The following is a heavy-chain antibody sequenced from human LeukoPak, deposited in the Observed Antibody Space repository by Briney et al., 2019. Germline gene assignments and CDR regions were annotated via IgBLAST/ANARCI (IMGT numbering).Heavy chain of an antibody. CDR3: ARDPPYSPYYFDY. V-gene: IGHV1-2*02. Sequence: GASVKVSCKASGYTFTGYYMHWVRQAPGQGLEWMGWINPNSGGTNYAQKFQGRVTMTRDTSISTAYMELSRLRPDDTAVYYCARDPPYSPYYFDYWGQGTLVTVSS. CDR2: INPNSGGT. CDR1: GYTFTGYY. J-gene: IGHJ4*02. D-gene: IGHD1-26*01.